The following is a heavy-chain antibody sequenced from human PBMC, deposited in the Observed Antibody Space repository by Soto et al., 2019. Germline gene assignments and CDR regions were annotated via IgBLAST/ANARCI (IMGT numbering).Heavy chain of an antibody. CDR1: GFTFSIYA. CDR2: IRGSGDRT. J-gene: IGHJ6*02. D-gene: IGHD1-1*01. CDR3: AKQQGPGTPYYYAMDV. Sequence: HPGGSLRLSCAASGFTFSIYAMSWVRQAPGKGLEWVSVIRGSGDRTYYADSVKGRFTISRDNSKNTLYMQMNTLRAEDTAVYYCAKQQGPGTPYYYAMDVWGQGTTVTVSS. V-gene: IGHV3-23*01.